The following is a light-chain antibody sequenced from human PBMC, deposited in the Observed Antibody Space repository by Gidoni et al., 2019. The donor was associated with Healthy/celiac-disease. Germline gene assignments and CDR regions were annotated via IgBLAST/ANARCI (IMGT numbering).Light chain of an antibody. CDR1: QSVSSN. CDR3: QQYNNWPPWT. CDR2: GAS. J-gene: IGKJ1*01. Sequence: EIVVTQSPATLSVSPGERATLPCRASQSVSSNLAWYQQKPGQAPRLLIYGASTRATGIPARFSGSGSGTEFTLTISSLQSEDFAVYCCQQYNNWPPWTFGQGTKVEIK. V-gene: IGKV3-15*01.